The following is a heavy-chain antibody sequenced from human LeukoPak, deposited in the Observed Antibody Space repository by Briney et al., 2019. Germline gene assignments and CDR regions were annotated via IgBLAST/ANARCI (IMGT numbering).Heavy chain of an antibody. D-gene: IGHD6-6*01. CDR3: ARDLRSSSSSGINYYGMDV. V-gene: IGHV4-31*03. J-gene: IGHJ6*02. Sequence: PSETLSLTCTVSGGSISRSGYYWSWIRQHPGKGLEWIGYIYYSGSTYYNPSLKGRVTISVDTSKNQFSLKLSSVTAADTAVYYCARDLRSSSSSGINYYGMDVWGQGTTVTVSS. CDR1: GGSISRSGYY. CDR2: IYYSGST.